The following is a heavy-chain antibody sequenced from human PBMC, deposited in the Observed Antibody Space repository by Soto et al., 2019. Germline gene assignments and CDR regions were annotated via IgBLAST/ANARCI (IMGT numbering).Heavy chain of an antibody. CDR1: GFTFSSYA. Sequence: GGSLRLSCAASGFTFSSYAMSWVRQAPGKGLEWVSAISGSGGSTYYADSVKGRFTISRDNSKNTLYLQMNSLRAEDTAVYYCANGVAVARSFDYWGQGTLVTVSS. D-gene: IGHD6-19*01. CDR3: ANGVAVARSFDY. CDR2: ISGSGGST. V-gene: IGHV3-23*01. J-gene: IGHJ4*02.